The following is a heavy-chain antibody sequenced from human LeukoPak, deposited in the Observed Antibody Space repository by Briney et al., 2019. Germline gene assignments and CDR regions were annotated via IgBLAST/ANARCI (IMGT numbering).Heavy chain of an antibody. D-gene: IGHD6-13*01. V-gene: IGHV3-21*01. J-gene: IGHJ4*02. CDR2: ISTSSSYI. Sequence: GGSLRLSCAASGFTFSIYTMNWVRQALGKGLEWVSSISTSSSYIYYADSVKGRFTISRDNAKNSLYLQMNSLRAEDTAVYYCARVDSSSLDYWGQGTLVTVSS. CDR1: GFTFSIYT. CDR3: ARVDSSSLDY.